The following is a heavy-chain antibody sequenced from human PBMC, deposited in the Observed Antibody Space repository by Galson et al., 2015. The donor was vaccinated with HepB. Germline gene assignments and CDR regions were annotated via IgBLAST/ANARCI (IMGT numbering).Heavy chain of an antibody. J-gene: IGHJ4*02. D-gene: IGHD1-26*01. Sequence: SLRLSCAASGFTFSSYGMHWVRQAPGKGLEWVAVISCDGSNKYYADSVKGRFTISRDNSKNTLYLQMNSLRAEDTAVYYCAKDGPGGSYYLDYWGQGTLVTVSS. CDR2: ISCDGSNK. CDR3: AKDGPGGSYYLDY. CDR1: GFTFSSYG. V-gene: IGHV3-30*18.